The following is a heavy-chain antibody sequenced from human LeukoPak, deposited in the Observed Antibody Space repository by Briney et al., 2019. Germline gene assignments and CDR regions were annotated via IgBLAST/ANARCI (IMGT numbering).Heavy chain of an antibody. CDR2: IYYSGST. Sequence: PSETLSLTCTVSGGSISSSSHYWGWIRQPPGRGLEWIGCIYYSGSTYYNPSLKSRVTISVDTSKNQFSLTLSSVTAADTAVYFCARQKITTSDYWGQGTLVTVSS. CDR1: GGSISSSSHY. D-gene: IGHD3-22*01. J-gene: IGHJ4*02. CDR3: ARQKITTSDY. V-gene: IGHV4-39*01.